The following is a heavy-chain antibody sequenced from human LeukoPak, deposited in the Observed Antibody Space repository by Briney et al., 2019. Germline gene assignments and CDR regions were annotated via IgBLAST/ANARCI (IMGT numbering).Heavy chain of an antibody. CDR1: GGSISSGGYY. D-gene: IGHD2-2*01. CDR2: IYYSGST. J-gene: IGHJ5*02. V-gene: IGHV4-31*03. Sequence: KPSETLSLTCTVSGGSISSGGYYWSWIRQHPGKGLEWIGYIYYSGSTYYNPSLKSRVTISVDTSKNQFSLKLSSVTAADTAVYYCAISLFGGTSRWFDPWGQGTLVTVSS. CDR3: AISLFGGTSRWFDP.